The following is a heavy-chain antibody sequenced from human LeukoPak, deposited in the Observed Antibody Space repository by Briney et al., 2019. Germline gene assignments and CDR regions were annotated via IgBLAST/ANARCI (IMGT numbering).Heavy chain of an antibody. J-gene: IGHJ5*02. CDR2: VNPNSGNT. V-gene: IGHV1-8*01. Sequence: ASVKVSCKASGYTFTSYDVNWVRQATGQGLEWMGWVNPNSGNTGYAQKFQGRVTMTRDTSISTFYMELSSLRSEDMAVYYCARQVVVPAADSNWFDPWGQGTLVTVST. CDR1: GYTFTSYD. D-gene: IGHD2-2*01. CDR3: ARQVVVPAADSNWFDP.